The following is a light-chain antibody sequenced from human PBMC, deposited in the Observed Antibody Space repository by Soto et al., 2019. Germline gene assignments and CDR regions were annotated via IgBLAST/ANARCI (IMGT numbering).Light chain of an antibody. CDR2: KIS. CDR1: QSLVHGDGNSY. V-gene: IGKV2-24*01. CDR3: TQATQFPGT. Sequence: EIVMTQSPLFSSVTLGQPASISCKSSQSLVHGDGNSYLSWLHQRPGQPPRLLIYKISERSSGVPDRFSGSGAGADFTFRISRVEAEDFGVYYCTQATQFPGTFGQGTKLEI. J-gene: IGKJ2*01.